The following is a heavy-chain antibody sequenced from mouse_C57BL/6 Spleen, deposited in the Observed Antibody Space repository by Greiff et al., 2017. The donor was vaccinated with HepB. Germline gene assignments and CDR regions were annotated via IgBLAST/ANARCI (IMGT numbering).Heavy chain of an antibody. J-gene: IGHJ2*01. CDR1: GYTFTEYT. CDR2: FYPGSGSI. D-gene: IGHD1-1*01. CDR3: ARHEGGYYYGSSYDWFDY. Sequence: VKLVESGAELVKPGASVKLSCKASGYTFTEYTIHWVKQRSGQGLEWIGWFYPGSGSIKYNEKFKDKATLTADKSSSTVYMELSRLTSEDSAVYFCARHEGGYYYGSSYDWFDYWGQGTTLTVSS. V-gene: IGHV1-62-2*01.